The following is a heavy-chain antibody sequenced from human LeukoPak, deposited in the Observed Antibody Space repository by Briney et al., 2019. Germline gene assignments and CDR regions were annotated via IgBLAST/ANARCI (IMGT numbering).Heavy chain of an antibody. D-gene: IGHD1-1*01. CDR3: ARDGSDNGGLFDY. CDR2: VYYTGNT. CDR1: GGSLSGSTYY. J-gene: IGHJ4*02. V-gene: IGHV4-39*07. Sequence: SESLSLTCTVSGGSLSGSTYYWACIRQPPGKGLEWIGSVYYTGNTYHNPSLKRRVTISVDTSKNQFSLRLRLLTAADTAVYYCARDGSDNGGLFDYWGQGTLLTVSS.